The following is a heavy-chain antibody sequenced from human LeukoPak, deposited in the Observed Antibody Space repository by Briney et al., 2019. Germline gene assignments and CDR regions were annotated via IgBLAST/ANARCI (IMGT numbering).Heavy chain of an antibody. Sequence: GGSLRLSCAASGFTFSDYYMSWIRQAPGKGLEWISYISSRGDSIQYADSVKGRFTMSRDNAKNSVHLQMSSLRAEDTAVYYCARAVSSWYWGWFDPWGQGILVTVSS. D-gene: IGHD6-13*01. V-gene: IGHV3-11*01. CDR3: ARAVSSWYWGWFDP. CDR2: ISSRGDSI. CDR1: GFTFSDYY. J-gene: IGHJ5*02.